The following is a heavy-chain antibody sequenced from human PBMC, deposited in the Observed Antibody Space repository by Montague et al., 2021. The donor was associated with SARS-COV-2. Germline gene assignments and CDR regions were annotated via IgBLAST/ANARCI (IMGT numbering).Heavy chain of an antibody. CDR1: GGSIISGGYY. J-gene: IGHJ5*01. V-gene: IGHV4-31*03. CDR2: IYYSGST. D-gene: IGHD3-3*01. Sequence: TLSLTCTVSGGSIISGGYYWSWIRQHPGKGLEWIGYIYYSGSTYYNPSLKSRVTISVDTSKNQFSLKLSSVTAADTAVYYCARAASISIFVVSGSFDSWGQGTLVTVSS. CDR3: ARAASISIFVVSGSFDS.